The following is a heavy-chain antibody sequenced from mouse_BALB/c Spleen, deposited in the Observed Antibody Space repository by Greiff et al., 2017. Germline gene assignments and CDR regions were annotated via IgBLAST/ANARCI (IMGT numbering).Heavy chain of an antibody. Sequence: VKLQESGPGLVAPSQSLSITCTVSGFSLTSYGVHWVRQPPGKGLEWLGVIWAGGSTNYNSALMSRLSISKDNSKSQVFLKMNSLQTDDTAMYYCAREGGNYPGFAYWGQGTLVTVSA. J-gene: IGHJ3*01. V-gene: IGHV2-9*02. D-gene: IGHD2-1*01. CDR1: GFSLTSYG. CDR3: AREGGNYPGFAY. CDR2: IWAGGST.